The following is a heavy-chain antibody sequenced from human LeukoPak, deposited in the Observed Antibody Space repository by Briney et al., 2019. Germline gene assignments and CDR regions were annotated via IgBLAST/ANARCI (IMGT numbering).Heavy chain of an antibody. Sequence: GASVKVSCKASGYTFTSYDINWVRQAPGQGLEWMGWMNPNSGNTGYAQKFQGRVTMTRNTSISTAYMELSSLRSEDTAVYYCARGRVVVAATPVAYYYGMDVWGQGTTVTVSS. CDR3: ARGRVVVAATPVAYYYGMDV. CDR1: GYTFTSYD. V-gene: IGHV1-8*01. CDR2: MNPNSGNT. D-gene: IGHD2-15*01. J-gene: IGHJ6*02.